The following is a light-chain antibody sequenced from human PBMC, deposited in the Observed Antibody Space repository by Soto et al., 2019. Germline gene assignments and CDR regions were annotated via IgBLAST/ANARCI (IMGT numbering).Light chain of an antibody. J-gene: IGKJ4*01. Sequence: EVVLTQSPGTVSLSPGERATRSCRASQSVSSSYLAWYQQKPGQAPRLLIYGASSRATGIPDRFSGSGSGTDFTLTISRLEPEDFAVYYCQQYGSSPTLTFGGGTKVDIK. CDR3: QQYGSSPTLT. V-gene: IGKV3-20*01. CDR1: QSVSSSY. CDR2: GAS.